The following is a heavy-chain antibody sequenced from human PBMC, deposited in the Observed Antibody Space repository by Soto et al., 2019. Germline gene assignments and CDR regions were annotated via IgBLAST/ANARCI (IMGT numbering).Heavy chain of an antibody. Sequence: QVQLVQSGAEVKKPGSSVKVSCKASGGTFSSYAISWVRQAPGQGLEWMGGIIPIFDTANYAQKFQGRVTITAEESTSTAYMELSSLRSEDTAVYYCAREGASGSHIGYWGQGTLVTVSS. J-gene: IGHJ4*02. V-gene: IGHV1-69*01. CDR2: IIPIFDTA. CDR1: GGTFSSYA. D-gene: IGHD3-22*01. CDR3: AREGASGSHIGY.